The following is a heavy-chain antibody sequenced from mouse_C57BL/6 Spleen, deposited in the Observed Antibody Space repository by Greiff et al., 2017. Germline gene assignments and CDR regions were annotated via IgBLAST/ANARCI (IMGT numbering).Heavy chain of an antibody. V-gene: IGHV1-69*01. Sequence: QVQLQQPGAELVMPGASVKLSCKASGYTFTSYWMHWVKQRPGQGLEWIGEIDPSDSYTNYNQKFKGKATLTVDKSSSTAYMQLSSLTSEDSAVYYCARSGPFTTVVAEVWGQGTTLTVSS. J-gene: IGHJ2*01. CDR1: GYTFTSYW. CDR2: IDPSDSYT. CDR3: ARSGPFTTVVAEV. D-gene: IGHD1-1*01.